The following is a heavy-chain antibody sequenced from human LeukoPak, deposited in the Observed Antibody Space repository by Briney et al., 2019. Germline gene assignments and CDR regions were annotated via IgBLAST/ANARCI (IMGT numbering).Heavy chain of an antibody. Sequence: ASVKVSCKASGYTFTGYYMHWVRQAPGQGLEWMGIINPSGGSTSYAQKLQGRVTMTTDTSTSTAYMELRSLRSDDTAVYYCARENSGSYFYWGQGTLVTVSS. V-gene: IGHV1-46*01. CDR2: INPSGGST. CDR1: GYTFTGYY. CDR3: ARENSGSYFY. D-gene: IGHD1-26*01. J-gene: IGHJ4*02.